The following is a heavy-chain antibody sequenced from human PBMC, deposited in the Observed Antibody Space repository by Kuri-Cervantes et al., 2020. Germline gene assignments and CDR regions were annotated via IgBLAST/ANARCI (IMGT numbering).Heavy chain of an antibody. CDR3: AREVDTNWFDP. CDR1: GFIYSNAY. CDR2: IKQDGSEK. J-gene: IGHJ5*02. D-gene: IGHD3-9*01. V-gene: IGHV3-7*01. Sequence: GGSLRLSCAASGFIYSNAYMSWVRQAPGKGLEWVASIKQDGSEKYYVDSVKGRFTISRDNAKNSLYLQMNSLRAEDTAVYYCAREVDTNWFDPWGQGTLVTVSS.